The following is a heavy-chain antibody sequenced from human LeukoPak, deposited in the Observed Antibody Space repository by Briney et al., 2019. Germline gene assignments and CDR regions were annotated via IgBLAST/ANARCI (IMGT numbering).Heavy chain of an antibody. CDR2: INHSGST. V-gene: IGHV4-34*01. J-gene: IGHJ4*02. D-gene: IGHD2-2*01. CDR3: ARGPRLSRHCSSTSCRRFDY. CDR1: GGSFSGYY. Sequence: PSETLSLTCAVYGGSFSGYYWSWIRQPPGKGLEWIGEINHSGSTNYNPSLKSRVTISVDTSKNQFSLKLSPVTAADTAVYYCARGPRLSRHCSSTSCRRFDYWGQGTLVTVSS.